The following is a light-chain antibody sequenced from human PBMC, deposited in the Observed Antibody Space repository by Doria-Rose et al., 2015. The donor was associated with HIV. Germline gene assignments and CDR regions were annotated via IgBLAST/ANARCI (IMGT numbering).Light chain of an antibody. Sequence: DIVMTQSSGTLPLSPGERATLSCRASQSFSSTYLAWYQQKPGQAPSLLIYDGSTRATGIPDRFSASGSGTDFTLTINRLEPEDFALYYCHQYGTSWMFGQGTKVEI. CDR3: HQYGTSWM. V-gene: IGKV3-20*01. J-gene: IGKJ1*01. CDR2: DGS. CDR1: QSFSSTY.